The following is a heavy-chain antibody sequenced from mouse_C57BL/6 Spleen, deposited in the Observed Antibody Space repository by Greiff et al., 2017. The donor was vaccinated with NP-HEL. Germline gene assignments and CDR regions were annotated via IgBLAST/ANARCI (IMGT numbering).Heavy chain of an antibody. CDR1: GFTFSDYY. J-gene: IGHJ4*01. CDR2: INYDGSST. Sequence: EVKVVESEGGLVQPGSSMKLSCTASGFTFSDYYMAWVRQVPEKGLEWVANINYDGSSTYYLDSLKSRFIISRDNAKNILYLQMSSLKSEDTATYYCARVGATYYSNSDYAMDYWGQGTSVTVSS. CDR3: ARVGATYYSNSDYAMDY. V-gene: IGHV5-16*01. D-gene: IGHD2-5*01.